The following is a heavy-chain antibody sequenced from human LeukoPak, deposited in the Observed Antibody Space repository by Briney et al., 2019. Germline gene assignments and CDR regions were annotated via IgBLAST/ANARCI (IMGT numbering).Heavy chain of an antibody. V-gene: IGHV4-59*01. CDR2: MFYTGST. D-gene: IGHD6-25*01. CDR1: GGSISSDY. J-gene: IGHJ6*02. CDR3: VRVSVGYGMDV. Sequence: PSETLSLTCSVSGGSISSDYWAWLRQPPGKGLDWIGYMFYTGSTNYNPSLKSRVTISLATSKKQFSLKLSSGTAADTAVYYCVRVSVGYGMDVWVRGTTVTVSS.